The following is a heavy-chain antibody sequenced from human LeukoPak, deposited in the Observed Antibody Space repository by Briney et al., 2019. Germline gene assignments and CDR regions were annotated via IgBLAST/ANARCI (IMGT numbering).Heavy chain of an antibody. D-gene: IGHD6-19*01. CDR2: ISGSGGAI. J-gene: IGHJ4*02. CDR1: GFIFTDYF. Sequence: GGSLRLSCAASGFIFTDYFMTWFRQAPGKGLEWISYISGSGGAIFFADSLKGRFTISRDNAKNSLYLQMNRLTVEDTGVYFCARADVTVAGKLNYFDYWGQGTLVTVS. V-gene: IGHV3-11*01. CDR3: ARADVTVAGKLNYFDY.